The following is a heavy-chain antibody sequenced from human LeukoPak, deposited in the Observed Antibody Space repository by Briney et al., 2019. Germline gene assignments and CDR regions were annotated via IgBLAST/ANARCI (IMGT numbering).Heavy chain of an antibody. CDR1: EYTFKDYF. J-gene: IGHJ4*02. V-gene: IGHV1-2*02. CDR3: ARGGTYDPFVY. D-gene: IGHD1-26*01. CDR2: NNPNSGGT. Sequence: GAQVRVSSKASEYTFKDYFINWWRKALGQGFNWIGRNNPNSGGTNYAQKFQGRVTMTRDTSVSTAYMELSRLRYDDTAVYYCARGGTYDPFVYWGQGTLVTVSS.